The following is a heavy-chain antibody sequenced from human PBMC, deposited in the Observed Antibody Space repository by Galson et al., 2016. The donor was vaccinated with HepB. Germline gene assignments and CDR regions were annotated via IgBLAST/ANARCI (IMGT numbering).Heavy chain of an antibody. J-gene: IGHJ6*02. CDR3: ARDKAYYDTLSDHIKYSYHYGMDV. CDR2: LSYADGTYK. D-gene: IGHD3-9*01. CDR1: GFTFSSYG. V-gene: IGHV3-33*05. Sequence: SLRLSCAASGFTFSSYGIRWVRQAPGKGLEWVAVLSYADGTYKYYSESVKGRFTISRDNAENTLYLQMNSLRDEDTAVYYCARDKAYYDTLSDHIKYSYHYGMDVWGQGTTVTVSS.